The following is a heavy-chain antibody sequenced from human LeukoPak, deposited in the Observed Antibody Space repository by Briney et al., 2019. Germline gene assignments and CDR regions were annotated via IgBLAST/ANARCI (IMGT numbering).Heavy chain of an antibody. J-gene: IGHJ4*02. CDR2: IYSGTSDS. V-gene: IGHV5-51*01. CDR3: ARPRDSGGWYFFDY. CDR1: GYSFTSYW. Sequence: GESLKISCKGSGYSFTSYWIGWVRQMPGKGLEWMGIIYSGTSDSNYSTSFQGQVTISADKSISSAYLQLSSLKASDTAMYYCARPRDSGGWYFFDYWGQGTLVTVSS. D-gene: IGHD6-19*01.